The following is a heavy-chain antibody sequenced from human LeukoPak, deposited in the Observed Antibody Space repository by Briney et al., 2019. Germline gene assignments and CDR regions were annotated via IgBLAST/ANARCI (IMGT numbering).Heavy chain of an antibody. Sequence: GGSLRLSCAASGFTFSSYAMSWVRQAPGKGLEWVSAISGSGGSTYYADSVKGRFTISRDNSKNTLYLQMNSLRPEDTAVYYCARPVGATIPVFFDYWGQGTLVTVSS. J-gene: IGHJ4*02. V-gene: IGHV3-23*01. CDR3: ARPVGATIPVFFDY. CDR2: ISGSGGST. CDR1: GFTFSSYA. D-gene: IGHD1-26*01.